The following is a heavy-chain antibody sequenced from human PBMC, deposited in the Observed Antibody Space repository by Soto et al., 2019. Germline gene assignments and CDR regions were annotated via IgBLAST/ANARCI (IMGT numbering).Heavy chain of an antibody. D-gene: IGHD6-13*01. Sequence: PGGSLRLSCAASGFTFSSYSMNWVRQAPGKGLEWVSYISSSSSTIYYADSVKGRFTISRDNAKNSLYLQMNSLRAEDTAVYYCARTKNAKQQLPPTPDYWGQGTLVTVSS. J-gene: IGHJ4*02. CDR3: ARTKNAKQQLPPTPDY. CDR1: GFTFSSYS. V-gene: IGHV3-48*01. CDR2: ISSSSSTI.